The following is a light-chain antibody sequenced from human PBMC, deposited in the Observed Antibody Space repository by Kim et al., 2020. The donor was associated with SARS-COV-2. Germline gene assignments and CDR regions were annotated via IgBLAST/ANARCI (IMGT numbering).Light chain of an antibody. CDR2: SGN. V-gene: IGKV1-12*01. J-gene: IGKJ2*01. CDR3: QQANNFPYT. CDR1: QGVSSR. Sequence: GDRITITCRASQGVSSRVAWYQQKPGKAPKLLIYSGNSLQSGVPSRFSGRGYGTDLTLTISSLQPEDFATYYCQQANNFPYTFGQGTKL.